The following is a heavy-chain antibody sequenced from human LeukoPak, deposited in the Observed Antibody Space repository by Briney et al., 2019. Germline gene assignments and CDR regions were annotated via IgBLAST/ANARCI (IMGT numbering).Heavy chain of an antibody. D-gene: IGHD3-22*01. CDR1: GYTFTGYY. V-gene: IGHV1-2*02. CDR2: INPNNGGT. Sequence: RASVKVSCKASGYTFTGYYMHWVRQAPGQGLEWMGWINPNNGGTNYAQKFQGRVTMTRDTSISTAYMELSRLRSDDTAVYYCAREVDYYDTSDYFPLGYWGQGTLVTVSS. J-gene: IGHJ4*02. CDR3: AREVDYYDTSDYFPLGY.